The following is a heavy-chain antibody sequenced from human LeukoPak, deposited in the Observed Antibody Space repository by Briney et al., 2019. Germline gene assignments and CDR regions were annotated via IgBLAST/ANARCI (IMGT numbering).Heavy chain of an antibody. Sequence: GGSLRLSCAASGFTFSSYSMNWVRQVPGKGLEWVSSISSSSYIYYADSVKGRFTISRDNAKNSLYLQMNSLRAEDTAVYYCARDPDYYGSGTYFNHYFDYWGQGTLVSVSS. CDR3: ARDPDYYGSGTYFNHYFDY. J-gene: IGHJ4*02. CDR1: GFTFSSYS. V-gene: IGHV3-21*01. CDR2: ISSSSYI. D-gene: IGHD3-10*01.